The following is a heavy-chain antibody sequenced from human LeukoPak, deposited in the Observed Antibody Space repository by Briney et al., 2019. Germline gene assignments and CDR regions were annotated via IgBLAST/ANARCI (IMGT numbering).Heavy chain of an antibody. V-gene: IGHV4-34*01. D-gene: IGHD2-15*01. Sequence: PSETLSLTCAVYGESLDSYYWSWVRQPPGEGLEWIGEIYESGTTEYNPSLKSRVTISMVPSKQQFSLSLSSVTAADTAVYYCARGAWATRLGSWGLGTPVIVSS. J-gene: IGHJ4*02. CDR3: ARGAWATRLGS. CDR2: IYESGTT. CDR1: GESLDSYY.